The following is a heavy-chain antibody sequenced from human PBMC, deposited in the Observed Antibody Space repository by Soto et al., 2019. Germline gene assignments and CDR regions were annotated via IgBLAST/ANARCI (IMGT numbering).Heavy chain of an antibody. CDR2: IYYSGST. J-gene: IGHJ5*02. CDR3: AGGSSSANWYAP. V-gene: IGHV4-30-4*02. D-gene: IGHD5-18*01. Sequence: SETLSLTCTVSGGSISSGDYYWSWIRQPPGKGLEWIGYIYYSGSTYYNPSLKSRVTISVDTSKNQFSLKLSSVTAADTAVYYCAGGSSSANWYAPWRQAPLLTVSS. CDR1: GGSISSGDYY.